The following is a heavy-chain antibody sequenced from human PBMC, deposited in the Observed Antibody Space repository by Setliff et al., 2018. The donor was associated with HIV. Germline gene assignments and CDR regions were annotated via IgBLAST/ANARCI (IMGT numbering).Heavy chain of an antibody. CDR1: GGSTDSGSYY. CDR2: MYYTGST. J-gene: IGHJ4*02. D-gene: IGHD6-19*01. Sequence: NPSETLSLTCTVSGGSTDSGSYYWAWIRQPPGKGLEWIGSMYYTGSTYYNPSLKSRVTISIGTSKNQFSLKLNSVTAADTAMYYCARDGGSSGWYFVLGYSDYWGPGTLVTVSS. V-gene: IGHV4-39*02. CDR3: ARDGGSSGWYFVLGYSDY.